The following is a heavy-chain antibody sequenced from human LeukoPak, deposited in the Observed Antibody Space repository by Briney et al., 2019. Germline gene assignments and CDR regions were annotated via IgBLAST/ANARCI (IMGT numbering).Heavy chain of an antibody. CDR2: INDSGST. Sequence: SETLSLTCAVYGGSFSGYYWTWIRQPPGKGLEWIGEINDSGSTKYMPSLKSRVTILVDPSKNQVSLKVNSVTAADTAAYYCARGGLDSNYFDSWGQGVLLTVSS. D-gene: IGHD4-11*01. CDR3: ARGGLDSNYFDS. V-gene: IGHV4-34*01. J-gene: IGHJ4*02. CDR1: GGSFSGYY.